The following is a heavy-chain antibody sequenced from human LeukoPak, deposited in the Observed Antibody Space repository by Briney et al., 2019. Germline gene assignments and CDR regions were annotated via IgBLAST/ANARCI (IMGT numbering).Heavy chain of an antibody. CDR2: IYYSGST. V-gene: IGHV4-30-4*08. Sequence: SETLSLTCTVSGGSISSGGYYWSWIRQHPGKGLEWIGYIYYSGSTYYNPSLKSRVTISVDTSKNQFSLKLSSVTAADTAVYYCARGRYYYDSSGAPYFDYWGQGTLVTVSS. D-gene: IGHD3-22*01. CDR1: GGSISSGGYY. CDR3: ARGRYYYDSSGAPYFDY. J-gene: IGHJ4*02.